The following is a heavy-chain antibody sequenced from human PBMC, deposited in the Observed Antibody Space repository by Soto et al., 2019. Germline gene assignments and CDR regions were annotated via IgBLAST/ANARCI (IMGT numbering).Heavy chain of an antibody. CDR3: ARAPKGGYCISTSCFLDY. V-gene: IGHV4-61*01. CDR1: GGSVSSGSYY. Sequence: PSETLSLTCAVSGGSVSSGSYYWSWIRQPPGKGLEWIGYIYYSGSTNYNPSLKSRVTISVDTSKNQFSLKLSSVTAADTAVYYCARAPKGGYCISTSCFLDYWGQGTLVTVSS. CDR2: IYYSGST. J-gene: IGHJ4*02. D-gene: IGHD2-2*01.